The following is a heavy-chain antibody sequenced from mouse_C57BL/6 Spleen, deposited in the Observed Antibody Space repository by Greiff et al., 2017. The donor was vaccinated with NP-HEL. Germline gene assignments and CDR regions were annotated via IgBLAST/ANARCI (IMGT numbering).Heavy chain of an antibody. Sequence: EVQLQQSGPELVKPGASVKMSCKASGYTFTDYNMHWVKQSHGKSLEWIGYINPNNGGTSYNQKFKGKAALTVNKSSSTAYMELRSLTSEDSAVYYCAREGSSYDYAMDYWGQGTSVTVSS. D-gene: IGHD1-1*01. CDR2: INPNNGGT. CDR3: AREGSSYDYAMDY. CDR1: GYTFTDYN. V-gene: IGHV1-22*01. J-gene: IGHJ4*01.